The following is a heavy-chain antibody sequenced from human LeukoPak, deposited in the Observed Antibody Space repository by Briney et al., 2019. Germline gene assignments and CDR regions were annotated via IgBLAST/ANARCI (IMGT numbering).Heavy chain of an antibody. CDR2: IWYDGSNK. CDR1: GFTFSNNG. V-gene: IGHV3-33*01. Sequence: PGGSLRLSCVASGFTFSNNGMHWVRQAPGKGLEWVAIIWYDGSNKYYADSVKGRFTISRDNSKNTLYLQMNSLRAEDTAVYYCAREQYGSDDALDIWGQGTLVTVSS. J-gene: IGHJ3*02. D-gene: IGHD3-10*01. CDR3: AREQYGSDDALDI.